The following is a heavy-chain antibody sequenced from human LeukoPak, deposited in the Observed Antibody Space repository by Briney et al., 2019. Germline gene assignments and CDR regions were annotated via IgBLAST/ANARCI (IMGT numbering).Heavy chain of an antibody. Sequence: GGSLRLSCAASGFTFSSYTMNWVRQAPGKGLEWVSCISSSSSYIYYADSVKGRFTISRDNAKNSLYLQMNSLRAEDTAVYYCARDLYGSGSDGDFDHWGQGNLVTVSS. V-gene: IGHV3-21*01. CDR3: ARDLYGSGSDGDFDH. D-gene: IGHD3-10*01. CDR1: GFTFSSYT. CDR2: ISSSSSYI. J-gene: IGHJ5*02.